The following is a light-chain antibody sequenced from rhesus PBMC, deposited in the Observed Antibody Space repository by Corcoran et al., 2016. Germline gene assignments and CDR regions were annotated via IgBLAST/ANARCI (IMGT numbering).Light chain of an antibody. CDR1: ASNIRSNN. J-gene: IGLJ1*01. Sequence: QSVLTQPPSASEAAGKSVTISCFGSASNIRSNNVAWYQQLPGTTPKLLIYYNDQRVSGVSDRFSGSKSVTSASLAINGLLTEDEADYYCAAWDDSLRGYIFGPGTRLTVL. CDR2: YND. V-gene: IGLV1-60*01. CDR3: AAWDDSLRGYI.